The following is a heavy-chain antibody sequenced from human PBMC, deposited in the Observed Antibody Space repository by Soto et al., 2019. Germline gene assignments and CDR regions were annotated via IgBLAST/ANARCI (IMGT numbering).Heavy chain of an antibody. V-gene: IGHV3-23*01. D-gene: IGHD1-1*01. J-gene: IGHJ4*02. CDR1: GFTFSNYA. CDR2: ISGSADKT. CDR3: AKRLHAWNSATDS. Sequence: PGGSLRLSCAVSGFTFSNYAMTWIRQAPGKGLEWVSVISGSADKTYYADSLKGRFTTSRDNSKNTVSLQMNNLRAEDTAVYYCAKRLHAWNSATDSWGQGTLVTVS.